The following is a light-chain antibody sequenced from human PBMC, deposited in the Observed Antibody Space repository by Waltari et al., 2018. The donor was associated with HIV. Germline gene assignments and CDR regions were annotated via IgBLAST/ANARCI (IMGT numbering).Light chain of an antibody. J-gene: IGLJ1*01. CDR2: DVT. V-gene: IGLV2-11*01. CDR3: YSYAGMYTYV. Sequence: QSALTQPRSVSGSPGQSVTISCTGTSSDVGGYNYVSWYQHHPGKAPKFMIYDVTKRPSGVPDRFSGSKSGNTASLTISGLQAEDEANYYCYSYAGMYTYVFGTGTKVTVL. CDR1: SSDVGGYNY.